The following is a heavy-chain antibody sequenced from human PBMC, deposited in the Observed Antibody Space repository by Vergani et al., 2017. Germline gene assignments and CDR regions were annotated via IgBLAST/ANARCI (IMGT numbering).Heavy chain of an antibody. J-gene: IGHJ4*02. Sequence: QLQLQESGPGLVKPSETLSLTCTVSGYSISSGYYCGWIRQPPGKGLEWIGSIYHSGSTYYNPSLKSRVTISVDTSKNQFSLKLSSVTAADTAVYYCARDQAYYYDSSGYYYAHFDYWGQGTLVTVSS. CDR3: ARDQAYYYDSSGYYYAHFDY. V-gene: IGHV4-38-2*02. CDR2: IYHSGST. CDR1: GYSISSGYY. D-gene: IGHD3-22*01.